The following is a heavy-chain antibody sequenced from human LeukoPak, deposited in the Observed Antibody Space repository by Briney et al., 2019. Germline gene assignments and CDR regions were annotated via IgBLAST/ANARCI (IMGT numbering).Heavy chain of an antibody. CDR1: GYTFTRYG. CDR3: ARGNRADSSGYYYAY. CDR2: INPNSGGT. D-gene: IGHD3-22*01. J-gene: IGHJ4*02. Sequence: ASVKVSCKASGYTFTRYGISWVRQAPGQGLEWMGWINPNSGGTNYEQKFQGRVTMTRDTSISTAYMELSRLKSDDTAVYYCARGNRADSSGYYYAYWGQGTLVTVSS. V-gene: IGHV1-2*02.